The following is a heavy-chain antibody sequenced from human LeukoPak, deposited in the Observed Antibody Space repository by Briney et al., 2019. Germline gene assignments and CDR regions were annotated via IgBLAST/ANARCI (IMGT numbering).Heavy chain of an antibody. CDR1: GFTFSSYA. CDR2: ISGSGDNT. V-gene: IGHV3-23*01. Sequence: PGGSLRLSCAASGFTFSSYAMSWVRQAPGKGLEWVSTISGSGDNTYYGDSVKGRFTISRDNSNNTLYLQMNSLRAEDTAVYFCGRGIVVVSLNFDYWGQGTLVTVSS. J-gene: IGHJ4*02. D-gene: IGHD3-22*01. CDR3: GRGIVVVSLNFDY.